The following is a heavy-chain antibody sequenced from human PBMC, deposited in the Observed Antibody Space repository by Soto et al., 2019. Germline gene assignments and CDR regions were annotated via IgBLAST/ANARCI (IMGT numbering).Heavy chain of an antibody. J-gene: IGHJ4*01. CDR2: VSAYNGER. CDR3: SRGTSIPASGDY. Sequence: QVQLVQSGAEVKKPGASVKVSCKASGYTFTNYGINWVRQAPGQGLEWLGWVSAYNGERRYAQRVQARVIMTTDTSTTTAYMEFSILRSDDTGVYYCSRGTSIPASGDYWGQGTLVTVSS. V-gene: IGHV1-18*01. D-gene: IGHD6-6*01. CDR1: GYTFTNYG.